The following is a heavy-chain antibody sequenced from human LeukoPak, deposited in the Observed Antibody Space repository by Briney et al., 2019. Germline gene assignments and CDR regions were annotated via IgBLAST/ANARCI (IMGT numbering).Heavy chain of an antibody. D-gene: IGHD2-2*01. CDR2: ISYDGSNK. J-gene: IGHJ6*04. CDR1: GFTFSSYG. CDR3: AKDTTCSSTSCLAYYYYGMDV. V-gene: IGHV3-30*18. Sequence: PGGSLRLSCAAPGFTFSSYGMHWVRQAPGKGLEGVAVISYDGSNKYYADSVKGRFTISRDNSKNTLYLQMNSLRAEDTAVYYCAKDTTCSSTSCLAYYYYGMDVWGKGTTVTVSS.